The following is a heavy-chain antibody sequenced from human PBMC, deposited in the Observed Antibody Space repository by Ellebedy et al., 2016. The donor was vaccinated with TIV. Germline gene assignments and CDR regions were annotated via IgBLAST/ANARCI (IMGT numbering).Heavy chain of an antibody. CDR1: GFTFSNYG. CDR2: ISSSSSYT. J-gene: IGHJ4*02. V-gene: IGHV3-21*05. D-gene: IGHD4-17*01. CDR3: ARMTTVTTSLDY. Sequence: GGSLRLSXAASGFTFSNYGMHWVRQAPGKGLEWVSYISSSSSYTNYADSVKGRFTISRDNAKNSLYLQMNSLRAEDTAVYYCARMTTVTTSLDYWGQGTLVTVSS.